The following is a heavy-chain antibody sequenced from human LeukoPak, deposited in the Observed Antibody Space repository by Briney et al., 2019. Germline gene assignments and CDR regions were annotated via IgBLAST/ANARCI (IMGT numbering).Heavy chain of an antibody. Sequence: GGSLRLSCAASGFTFSSYAMSWVRQAPGKGLEWVSAISGSGGSTYYADSVKGRFTISRDNSKNTLYLQMNSLRAEDTAVYYCAKDSDTAMVTLYYYGMDVWGQGTTVTVSS. CDR1: GFTFSSYA. CDR3: AKDSDTAMVTLYYYGMDV. D-gene: IGHD5-18*01. V-gene: IGHV3-23*01. CDR2: ISGSGGST. J-gene: IGHJ6*02.